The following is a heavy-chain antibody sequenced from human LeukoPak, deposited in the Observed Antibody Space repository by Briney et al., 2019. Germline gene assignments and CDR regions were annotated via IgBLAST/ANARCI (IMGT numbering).Heavy chain of an antibody. CDR1: GFTFTSYG. CDR3: ARDGGGGDYGEN. Sequence: ASVKVSCKASGFTFTSYGISWVRQAPGQGLEWMGWISVYNGNTNYAQKFQGRVTITRDTSASTAYMELSSLRSEDTAVYYCARDGGGGDYGENWGQGTLVTVSS. D-gene: IGHD4-17*01. CDR2: ISVYNGNT. V-gene: IGHV1-18*01. J-gene: IGHJ4*02.